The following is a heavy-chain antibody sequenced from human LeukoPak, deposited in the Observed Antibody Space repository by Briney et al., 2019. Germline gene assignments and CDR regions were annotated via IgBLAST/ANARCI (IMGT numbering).Heavy chain of an antibody. CDR2: NSYSGNT. J-gene: IGHJ4*02. Sequence: SETLSLTCTVSGDSINDYYWSWIRQPPGKGLEWIGYNSYSGNTNYNPSLKSRVTISVDTSKNHFSLNLSSVTAADTAVYYCARVGSGSFDYWGQGTLVTVSS. CDR1: GDSINDYY. D-gene: IGHD1-26*01. CDR3: ARVGSGSFDY. V-gene: IGHV4-59*01.